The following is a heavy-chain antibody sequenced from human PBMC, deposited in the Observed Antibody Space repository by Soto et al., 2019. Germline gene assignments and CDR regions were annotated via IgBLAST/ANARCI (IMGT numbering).Heavy chain of an antibody. CDR3: ARDRSTGLFDY. J-gene: IGHJ4*02. CDR2: ISHSGST. D-gene: IGHD2-8*02. Sequence: QVQLQQWGAGLLKPSETLSLTCAVSGVSFSGYYWTWIRQPPGTGLEWSGAISHSGSTNYNTSLKSRVTISVDKSKNPFSLKLTSVTAADTAVYYCARDRSTGLFDYWGQGTLVTVSS. CDR1: GVSFSGYY. V-gene: IGHV4-34*01.